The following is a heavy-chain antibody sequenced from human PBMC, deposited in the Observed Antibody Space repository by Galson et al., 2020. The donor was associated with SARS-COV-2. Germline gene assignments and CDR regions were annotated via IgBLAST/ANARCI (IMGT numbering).Heavy chain of an antibody. CDR1: GFTFDDYG. CDR2: ILYDGSNQ. CDR3: AKDPIAAASYAFDI. Sequence: SLKISCEASGFTFDDYGMHWVRQSPGRGLEWAAAILYDGSNQWYADSVKGRFTISRDNSKNTLFLQMNSLTPDDTAVYYCAKDPIAAASYAFDIWGQGTMVTVSS. J-gene: IGHJ3*02. D-gene: IGHD6-25*01. V-gene: IGHV3-30*18.